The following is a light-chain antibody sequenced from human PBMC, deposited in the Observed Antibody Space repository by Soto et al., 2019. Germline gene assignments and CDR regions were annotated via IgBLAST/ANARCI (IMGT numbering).Light chain of an antibody. Sequence: EIVLTQSPGTLSLSPGERATLSCRASQSVSRNYLAWYQQKPGQAPRLLIYGASSRATGIPDRFSGSGSGTDFTLTISRLEPEDFAVYYCQQFGDSRGTFGQGTKVEIK. V-gene: IGKV3-20*01. CDR1: QSVSRNY. J-gene: IGKJ1*01. CDR2: GAS. CDR3: QQFGDSRGT.